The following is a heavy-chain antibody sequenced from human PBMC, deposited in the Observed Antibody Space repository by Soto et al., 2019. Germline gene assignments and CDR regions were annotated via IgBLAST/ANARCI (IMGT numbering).Heavy chain of an antibody. V-gene: IGHV3-23*01. CDR1: GFTFSSYA. CDR3: AKDLKVSGGFHGSLNYYYGMDV. Sequence: GGSLRLSCAASGFTFSSYAMSWVRQAPGKGLEWVSAISGSGGSTYYADSVKGRFTISRDNSQSTLFLQMDSLRPEDAAVYYCAKDLKVSGGFHGSLNYYYGMDVWGQGTTVTVSS. D-gene: IGHD3-10*01. J-gene: IGHJ6*02. CDR2: ISGSGGST.